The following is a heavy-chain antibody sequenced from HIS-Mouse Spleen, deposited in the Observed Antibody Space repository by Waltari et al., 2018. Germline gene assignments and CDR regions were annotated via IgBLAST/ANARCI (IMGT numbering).Heavy chain of an antibody. Sequence: QVQLVQSGAEVKKPGASVKVSCKASGYTFTSYGISWVRQAPGQGVEWMGWVSEDNGNTNEGQKLQGRVTMTTEQSTSTAYMELRSLRSDDTAVYYCARDSVTHFDYWGQGTLVTVSS. D-gene: IGHD5-18*01. CDR1: GYTFTSYG. V-gene: IGHV1-18*01. J-gene: IGHJ4*02. CDR2: VSEDNGNT. CDR3: ARDSVTHFDY.